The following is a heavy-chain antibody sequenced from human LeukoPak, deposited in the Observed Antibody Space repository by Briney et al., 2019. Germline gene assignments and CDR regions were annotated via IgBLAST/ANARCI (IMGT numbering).Heavy chain of an antibody. CDR2: ISGSGGST. V-gene: IGHV3-23*01. CDR1: GFTFNTYA. D-gene: IGHD3-16*01. CDR3: ARFRWGDYYYYGVDV. Sequence: GGSLRLSCAASGFTFNTYALTWVRQAPGQGLEWVSAISGSGGSTFYADSVKGRFTISRDTSKNMMFLQLNSLGADDTAIYYCARFRWGDYYYYGVDVWGQGTTVTVSS. J-gene: IGHJ6*02.